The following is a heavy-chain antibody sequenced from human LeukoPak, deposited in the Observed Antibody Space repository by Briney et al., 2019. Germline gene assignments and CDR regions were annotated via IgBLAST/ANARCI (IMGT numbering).Heavy chain of an antibody. CDR3: AREVADIIRWFDP. D-gene: IGHD2-15*01. J-gene: IGHJ5*02. V-gene: IGHV3-23*01. CDR2: VSDNGGST. Sequence: GGSLRLSCAASGFTFSTYAISRVRQAPGKGLEWVSAVSDNGGSTYYANSVRGRFTISRDNSKNTLYLQMNSLRAEDTAIYYCAREVADIIRWFDPWGQGTLVTVSS. CDR1: GFTFSTYA.